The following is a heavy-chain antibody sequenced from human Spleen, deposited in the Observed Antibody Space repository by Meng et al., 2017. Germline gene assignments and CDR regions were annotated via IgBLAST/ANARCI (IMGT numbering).Heavy chain of an antibody. CDR3: AANRDGFDP. CDR2: INHSGST. V-gene: IGHV4-34*01. CDR1: GGSFSDHY. J-gene: IGHJ5*02. Sequence: QVQLQQWGAGLLKPSETLSLTCAVYGGSFSDHYWSWIRQPPGKGLEWVGGINHSGSTNYNPSLKSRVTISVDTSQNQFSLKLSSVTAADTAVYYCAANRDGFDPWGQGTLVTVSS.